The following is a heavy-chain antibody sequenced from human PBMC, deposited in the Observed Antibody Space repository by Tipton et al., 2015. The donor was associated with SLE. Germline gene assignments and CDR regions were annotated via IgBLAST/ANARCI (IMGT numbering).Heavy chain of an antibody. CDR3: AREDVGFCNGGSCPYYFDF. CDR2: IYSSGNT. Sequence: TLSLTCTVSGGSISAYYWSWIRHPAGKGLEWIGRIYSSGNTNYNPSPKSRVTLSVDTSKNQFSLRLTSVTAADTAVYFCAREDVGFCNGGSCPYYFDFWGQGTLVTVSS. CDR1: GGSISAYY. V-gene: IGHV4-4*07. D-gene: IGHD2-15*01. J-gene: IGHJ4*02.